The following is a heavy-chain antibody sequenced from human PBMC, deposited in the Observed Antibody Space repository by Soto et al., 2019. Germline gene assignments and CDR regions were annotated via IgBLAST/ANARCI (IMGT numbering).Heavy chain of an antibody. J-gene: IGHJ4*02. V-gene: IGHV4-34*01. D-gene: IGHD2-2*01. Sequence: QVQLQQWGAGLLKPSETLSLTCAVYGGSFSGYYWSWIRQPPGKGLEWIGEINHSGSTNYNPSLKSRVTISVETSKSQFSLKLSSVTAADTAVYYCARGGGDCSSTSCYAQTSFDDWGQGTLVTVSS. CDR1: GGSFSGYY. CDR3: ARGGGDCSSTSCYAQTSFDD. CDR2: INHSGST.